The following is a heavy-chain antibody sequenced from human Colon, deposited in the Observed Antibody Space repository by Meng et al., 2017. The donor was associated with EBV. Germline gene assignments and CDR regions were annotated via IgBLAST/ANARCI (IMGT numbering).Heavy chain of an antibody. CDR3: ARRRGGSGRDC. Sequence: QVPLQEAGQGLVKPSETLSLTCTVSGGSISSNGYYWDWVRQPPGKGLEWIGAIYHSGSTSYNPSLQSRVTMFVDTSKNQFSLMLTSATATDTAVYYCARRRGGSGRDCWGQGTLVTVSS. V-gene: IGHV4-39*01. J-gene: IGHJ4*02. CDR1: GGSISSNGYY. CDR2: IYHSGST. D-gene: IGHD3-10*01.